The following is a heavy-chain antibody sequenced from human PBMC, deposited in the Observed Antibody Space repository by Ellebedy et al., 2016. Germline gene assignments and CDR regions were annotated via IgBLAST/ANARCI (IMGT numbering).Heavy chain of an antibody. J-gene: IGHJ4*02. CDR3: ARAPHSSMITFGGVSALFDY. Sequence: ASVKVSCKASGYTFTSYGINWVRQAPGQGLEWMGWISGYTGNTNYAQKLQGRVTMTRDTSTSTAYMELGSLRSDDTAVYYCARAPHSSMITFGGVSALFDYWGQGTLVTVSS. CDR1: GYTFTSYG. CDR2: ISGYTGNT. D-gene: IGHD3-16*01. V-gene: IGHV1-18*01.